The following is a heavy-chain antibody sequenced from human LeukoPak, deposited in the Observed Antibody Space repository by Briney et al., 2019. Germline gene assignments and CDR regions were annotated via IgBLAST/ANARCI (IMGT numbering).Heavy chain of an antibody. V-gene: IGHV3-30*04. CDR2: ISYDGSNK. CDR1: GFTFSSYA. J-gene: IGHJ5*02. D-gene: IGHD3-10*01. CDR3: GXXXXXXGWFRAFWWFDP. Sequence: GRSLRLSCAASGFTFSSYAMHWVRQAPGKGLEWVAVISYDGSNKYYADSVKGRFTISRDKSKNTLYLQMNSLRAEDTAVYYCGXXXXXXGWFRAFWWFDPWGQGTLVTVSS.